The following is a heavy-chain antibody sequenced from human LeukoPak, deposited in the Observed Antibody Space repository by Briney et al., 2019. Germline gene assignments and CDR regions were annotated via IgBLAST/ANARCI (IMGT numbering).Heavy chain of an antibody. D-gene: IGHD3-16*01. J-gene: IGHJ5*02. CDR3: AKDSFWFDP. Sequence: GGSLRLSCAASGFTFSSYAMTWVRQAPGKGLEWVSSISDSGGRTYYADSVKGRCTISRDNSKNTLYLQMNSLRAEDTAVYYCAKDSFWFDPWGQGTLVTVSS. V-gene: IGHV3-23*01. CDR2: ISDSGGRT. CDR1: GFTFSSYA.